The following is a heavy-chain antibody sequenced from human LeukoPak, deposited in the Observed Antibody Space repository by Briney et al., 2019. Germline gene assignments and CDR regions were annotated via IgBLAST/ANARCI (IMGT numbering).Heavy chain of an antibody. Sequence: GGSLRLSCAASGFAFSSYAMSWVRQAPGKGLEWVSGISGSGGGTYYADSVKGRFTISRDNSKITLYLQMNSLRAEDTAVYYCTKGSGYNSHYFDYWGQGTLVTVSS. CDR1: GFAFSSYA. V-gene: IGHV3-23*01. J-gene: IGHJ4*02. CDR3: TKGSGYNSHYFDY. D-gene: IGHD5-24*01. CDR2: ISGSGGGT.